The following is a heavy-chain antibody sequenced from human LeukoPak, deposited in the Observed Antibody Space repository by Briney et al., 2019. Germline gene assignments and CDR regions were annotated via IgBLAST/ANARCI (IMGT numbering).Heavy chain of an antibody. V-gene: IGHV1-18*01. D-gene: IGHD3-22*01. J-gene: IGHJ4*02. CDR1: GYTFNNYG. Sequence: ASVKVSCKASGYTFNNYGISWVRQAPGLGLEWMGWISVYNGNTKYAQNLQGRVTMTTDTSTNTAYMELRSLTSDGTAVYYCARDGYYDSSGYYGHFDYWGQGPLVTVSS. CDR2: ISVYNGNT. CDR3: ARDGYYDSSGYYGHFDY.